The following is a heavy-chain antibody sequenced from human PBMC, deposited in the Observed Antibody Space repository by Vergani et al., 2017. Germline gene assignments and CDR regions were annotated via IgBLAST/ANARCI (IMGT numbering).Heavy chain of an antibody. V-gene: IGHV3-30*02. Sequence: QVQLVESGGGVVQPGGSLRLSCAASGFTFSSYGMHWVRQAPGKGLEWVAFIRYDGSNIYYADSVKGRFTISRDNSKNTLYLQMNSLRAEDTAVYYCAKDQTMVRDYGMDVWGQGTTVTVSS. CDR1: GFTFSSYG. J-gene: IGHJ6*02. D-gene: IGHD3-10*01. CDR2: IRYDGSNI. CDR3: AKDQTMVRDYGMDV.